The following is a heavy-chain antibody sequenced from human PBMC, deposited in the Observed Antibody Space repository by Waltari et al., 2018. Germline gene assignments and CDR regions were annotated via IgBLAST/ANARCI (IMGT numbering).Heavy chain of an antibody. V-gene: IGHV4-38-2*01. CDR1: GYSISSGYY. CDR3: VMVGGGSYHGIIDY. Sequence: QVQLQESGPGLVKPSETLSLTCAVSGYSISSGYYWGWIRQPPGKGLEWIGSIYHGGTTSYNPSLKSRVTISVDTSKNQFSLKLSSVPAADTAVYYCVMVGGGSYHGIIDYWGQGTLVTVSS. D-gene: IGHD1-26*01. J-gene: IGHJ4*02. CDR2: IYHGGTT.